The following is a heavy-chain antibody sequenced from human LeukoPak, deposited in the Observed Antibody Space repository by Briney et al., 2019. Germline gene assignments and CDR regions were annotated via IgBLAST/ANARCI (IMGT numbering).Heavy chain of an antibody. D-gene: IGHD2-15*01. Sequence: GSSVKVSCKASGGTFSSYAISWVRQAPGQGLEWMGRIIPILGIANYAQKFQGRVTITADKSTSTAYMELSSLRSEDTAVYYCATLVVGLGYYYYGMDVWGQGTTVTVSS. CDR2: IIPILGIA. V-gene: IGHV1-69*04. J-gene: IGHJ6*02. CDR1: GGTFSSYA. CDR3: ATLVVGLGYYYYGMDV.